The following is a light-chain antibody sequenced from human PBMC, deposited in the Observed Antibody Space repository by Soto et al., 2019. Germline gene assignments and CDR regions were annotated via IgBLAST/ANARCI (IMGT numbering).Light chain of an antibody. V-gene: IGLV1-40*01. J-gene: IGLJ2*01. CDR2: GNI. Sequence: QSVLTQPPSVSGAPGQWVTISCTGSSSNIGAGYDVHWYQQLPGSAPKLLIYGNINRPSGVPVRFSGSKSGTSASLAISGLEAEDEAVYYCHSYDISLSGSVFGEGTKLTVL. CDR1: SSNIGAGYD. CDR3: HSYDISLSGSV.